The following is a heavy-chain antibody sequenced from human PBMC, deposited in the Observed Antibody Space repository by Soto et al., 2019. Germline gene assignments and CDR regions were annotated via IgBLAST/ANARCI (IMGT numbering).Heavy chain of an antibody. V-gene: IGHV1-18*01. CDR2: IGAYNGNT. CDR3: ARDGSSGWYYYYYYMDV. J-gene: IGHJ6*03. D-gene: IGHD6-19*01. CDR1: GYTFTSYG. Sequence: QVQLVQSGAEVKKPGASVKVSCKASGYTFTSYGISWVRQAPGQGLEWMGWIGAYNGNTNYAQKLQGRVTMTTDTTTSTAYMKLRSLGSDDTAVYYCARDGSSGWYYYYYYMDVWGKGTTVTVSS.